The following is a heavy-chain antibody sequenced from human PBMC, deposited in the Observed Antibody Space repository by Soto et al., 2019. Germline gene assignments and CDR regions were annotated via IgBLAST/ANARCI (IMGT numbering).Heavy chain of an antibody. J-gene: IGHJ6*02. V-gene: IGHV5-10-1*01. Sequence: GQSLKISCKGSWYSFTSYWISWVRQMPGKGLEWMGRIDPSDSYTNYSPSFQGHVTISADKSISTAYLQWSSLKASDTAMYYCARRQRRTYYYGMDVWGQGTTVTLSS. CDR2: IDPSDSYT. CDR1: WYSFTSYW. CDR3: ARRQRRTYYYGMDV.